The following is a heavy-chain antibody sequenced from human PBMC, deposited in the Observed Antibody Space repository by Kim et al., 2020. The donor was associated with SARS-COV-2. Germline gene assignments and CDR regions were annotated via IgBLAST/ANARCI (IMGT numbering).Heavy chain of an antibody. V-gene: IGHV4-31*02. Sequence: YYHPSLKSRGTISVDTSKNQFSLKLGSVTAADTAVYYCARGAYGSGSPDNWGQGTLVAVSS. D-gene: IGHD3-10*01. CDR3: ARGAYGSGSPDN. J-gene: IGHJ4*02.